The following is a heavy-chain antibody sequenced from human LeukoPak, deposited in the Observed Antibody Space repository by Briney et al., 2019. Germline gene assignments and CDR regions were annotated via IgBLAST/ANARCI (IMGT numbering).Heavy chain of an antibody. CDR1: GFTFRSFD. CDR2: INGSGGTT. CDR3: AKDLPDYGDYIEGY. J-gene: IGHJ4*02. V-gene: IGHV3-23*01. Sequence: GGSLRLSCAASGFTFRSFDMSWVRQPPGKGLEWVSTINGSGGTTSYADSVKGRFTFSRDISKITVSLQMISLRVEDTAVYYCAKDLPDYGDYIEGYWGQGTLVTVSS. D-gene: IGHD4-17*01.